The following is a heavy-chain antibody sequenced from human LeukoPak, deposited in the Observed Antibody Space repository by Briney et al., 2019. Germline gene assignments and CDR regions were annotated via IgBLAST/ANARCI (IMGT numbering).Heavy chain of an antibody. CDR1: GYTFTGYY. J-gene: IGHJ5*02. Sequence: ASVKVSCKASGYTFTGYYMHWVRQAPGQGLEWMGWINPNSGGTNYAQKFQGRGTMTRDTSISTAYMELSRLRSDDTAVYYCAIGERYCSGGSCYSGVSGWFDPWGRGTLVTVSS. CDR2: INPNSGGT. CDR3: AIGERYCSGGSCYSGVSGWFDP. D-gene: IGHD2-15*01. V-gene: IGHV1-2*02.